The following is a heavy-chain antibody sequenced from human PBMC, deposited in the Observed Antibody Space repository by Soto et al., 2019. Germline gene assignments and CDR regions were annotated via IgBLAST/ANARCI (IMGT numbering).Heavy chain of an antibody. CDR2: IYSGGSK. CDR3: ASSSRKDYNFGMDA. CDR1: GLTVSSND. J-gene: IGHJ6*02. Sequence: EVQLVEAGGGLIQPGGSLRLSCAASGLTVSSNDMSWVRQSPGKGLEWVSVIYSGGSKHDADSVKGRFTISRDNSKNIVYLKMNSLSVDDTAVYFCASSSRKDYNFGMDAWGQGTTVIVSS. D-gene: IGHD1-20*01. V-gene: IGHV3-53*01.